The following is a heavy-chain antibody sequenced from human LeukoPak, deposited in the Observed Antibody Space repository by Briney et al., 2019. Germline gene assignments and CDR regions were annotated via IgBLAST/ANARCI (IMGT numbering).Heavy chain of an antibody. V-gene: IGHV4-39*01. Sequence: SETLSLTCAISGGTLSSSDYYWAWIRQPPGKGLEWIGSIYYTGSTYYIPSLKSRVTISVDTSKTQFSLKLSSVTAADTAVYFCARRYQMLGISFDFWGQGILLTVSS. CDR1: GGTLSSSDYY. CDR3: ARRYQMLGISFDF. J-gene: IGHJ4*02. D-gene: IGHD2-2*01. CDR2: IYYTGST.